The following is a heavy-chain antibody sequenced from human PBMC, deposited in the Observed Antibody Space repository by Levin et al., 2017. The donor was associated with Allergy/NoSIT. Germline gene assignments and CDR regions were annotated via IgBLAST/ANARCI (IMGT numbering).Heavy chain of an antibody. J-gene: IGHJ3*02. CDR3: ARGLDYGGAFDI. CDR1: GGSISSYY. D-gene: IGHD4-23*01. V-gene: IGHV4-59*01. Sequence: PSETLSLTCTVSGGSISSYYWSWIRQPPGKGLEWIGYIYYSGSTNYNPSLKSRVTISVDTSKNQFSLKLSSVTAADTAVYYCARGLDYGGAFDIWGQGTMVTVSS. CDR2: IYYSGST.